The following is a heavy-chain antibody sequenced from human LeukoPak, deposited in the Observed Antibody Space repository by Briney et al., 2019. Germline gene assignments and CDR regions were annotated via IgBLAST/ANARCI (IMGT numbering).Heavy chain of an antibody. D-gene: IGHD5-24*01. CDR2: INPSGGST. Sequence: ASVKVSCKASGYTFTSYSMHWVRQAPGQGLEWMGIINPSGGSTSYAQEFQGRVTMTRDTSTSTVYMELSSLRSEDTAVYYCARQMGDAFDIWGQGTMVTVSS. J-gene: IGHJ3*02. V-gene: IGHV1-46*03. CDR1: GYTFTSYS. CDR3: ARQMGDAFDI.